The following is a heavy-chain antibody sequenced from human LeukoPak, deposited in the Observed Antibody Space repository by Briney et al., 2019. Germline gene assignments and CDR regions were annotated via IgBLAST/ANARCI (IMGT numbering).Heavy chain of an antibody. D-gene: IGHD6-19*01. V-gene: IGHV3-48*01. CDR2: SGNSRTTK. Sequence: GGSLRPSCAASGFTFSIYSMNWVRQAPGKGLEWVSFSGNSRTTKYYADSVKGRFTISSDNAKNSLYLQMNSLRVEDTAVYYCARVKSQPVADSYHYYMDVWGKGTTVTVSS. J-gene: IGHJ6*03. CDR3: ARVKSQPVADSYHYYMDV. CDR1: GFTFSIYS.